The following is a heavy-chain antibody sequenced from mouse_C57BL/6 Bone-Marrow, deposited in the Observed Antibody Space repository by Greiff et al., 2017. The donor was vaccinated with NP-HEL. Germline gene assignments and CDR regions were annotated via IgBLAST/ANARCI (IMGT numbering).Heavy chain of an antibody. Sequence: EVQLQQSGAELVRPGASVKLSCTASGFNIKDDYMHWVKQRPEQGLEWIGWIDPENGDTEYASKFQGKATITADTSSNPAYLQLSSLTSEDTAVYYCTTYGSSPAWFAYWGQGTLVTVSA. CDR2: IDPENGDT. J-gene: IGHJ3*01. D-gene: IGHD1-1*01. CDR1: GFNIKDDY. CDR3: TTYGSSPAWFAY. V-gene: IGHV14-4*01.